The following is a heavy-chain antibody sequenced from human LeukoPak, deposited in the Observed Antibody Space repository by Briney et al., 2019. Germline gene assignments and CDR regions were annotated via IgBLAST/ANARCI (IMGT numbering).Heavy chain of an antibody. CDR1: GYSISSGYY. V-gene: IGHV4-38-2*02. Sequence: PSETLSLTCTVSGYSISSGYYWGWIRQPPGKGLEWIGSIYYSGSSYYNPSLNSRVTISVDTSKNQFSLKLSSVTAADTAVYYCARHLLNYYYYYMDVWGKGTTVTVSS. CDR3: ARHLLNYYYYYMDV. J-gene: IGHJ6*03. CDR2: IYYSGSS. D-gene: IGHD3-3*02.